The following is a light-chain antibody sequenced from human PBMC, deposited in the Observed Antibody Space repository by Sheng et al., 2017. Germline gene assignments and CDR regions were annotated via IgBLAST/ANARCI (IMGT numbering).Light chain of an antibody. CDR3: QQYGSSRWT. V-gene: IGKV3D-20*01. CDR1: QSVSSSY. Sequence: EIVLTQSPGTLSLSPGERATLSCRASQSVSSSYLAWYQQKPGLAPRLLIYDASSRATGIPDRFSGSGSGTDFTLTISSLQSEDFAVYYCQQYGSSRWTFGQGTKVEIK. CDR2: DAS. J-gene: IGKJ1*01.